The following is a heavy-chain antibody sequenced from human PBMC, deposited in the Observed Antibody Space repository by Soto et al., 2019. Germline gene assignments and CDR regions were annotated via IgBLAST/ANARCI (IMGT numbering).Heavy chain of an antibody. J-gene: IGHJ6*02. Sequence: GGSLRLSCAASGFTFDDYGMSWVRQAPGKGLEWVSGINWNGGRTGYADSVKGRFTISRDNAKNSLYLQMNSLRAEDTALYYCARGYCSSTSCQPYYYYGMDVWGQGTTVTVSS. CDR2: INWNGGRT. V-gene: IGHV3-20*04. CDR3: ARGYCSSTSCQPYYYYGMDV. CDR1: GFTFDDYG. D-gene: IGHD2-2*01.